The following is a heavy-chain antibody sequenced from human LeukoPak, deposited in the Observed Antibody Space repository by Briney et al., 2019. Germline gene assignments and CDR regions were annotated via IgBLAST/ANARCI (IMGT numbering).Heavy chain of an antibody. CDR3: ARGQDYYDSSGYSYFDY. CDR1: GFTFDDYG. J-gene: IGHJ4*02. CDR2: INWNGGST. D-gene: IGHD3-22*01. V-gene: IGHV3-20*04. Sequence: PGGSLRLSCAASGFTFDDYGMSWVRQAPGKGLEWVSGINWNGGSTGYADSVKGRFTISRDNAKNSLYLQMNSLRAEDTALYYCARGQDYYDSSGYSYFDYWGQGTLVTVSS.